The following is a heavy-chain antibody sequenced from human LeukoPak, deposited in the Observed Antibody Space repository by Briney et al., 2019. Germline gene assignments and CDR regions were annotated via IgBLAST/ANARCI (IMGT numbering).Heavy chain of an antibody. V-gene: IGHV3-7*03. CDR2: IKTDGSEK. Sequence: PGGSLRLSCEASGFTFSSYWMSWVRQAPGKGLEWVANIKTDGSEKYYVDSVKGRFTISRDNAKNSLYLQMNSLRAEDTAVYYCARDYTGYFPWGQETRVIVPS. J-gene: IGHJ5*02. CDR1: GFTFSSYW. D-gene: IGHD3-9*01. CDR3: ARDYTGYFP.